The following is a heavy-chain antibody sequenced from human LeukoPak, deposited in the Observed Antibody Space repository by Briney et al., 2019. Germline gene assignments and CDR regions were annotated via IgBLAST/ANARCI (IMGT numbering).Heavy chain of an antibody. J-gene: IGHJ3*02. Sequence: GASVKVSCKASGGTFSSYAISWVRQAPGQGLEWMGWISAYNGNTNYAQKLQGRVTMTTDTSTSTAYMELRSLRSDDTAVYYCARGTYYYDSSGHDAFDIWGQGTMATVSS. CDR1: GGTFSSYA. D-gene: IGHD3-22*01. CDR3: ARGTYYYDSSGHDAFDI. V-gene: IGHV1-18*01. CDR2: ISAYNGNT.